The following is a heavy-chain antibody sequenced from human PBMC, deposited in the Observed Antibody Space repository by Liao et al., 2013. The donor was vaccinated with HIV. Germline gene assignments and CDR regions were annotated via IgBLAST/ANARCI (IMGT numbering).Heavy chain of an antibody. J-gene: IGHJ2*01. D-gene: IGHD2-2*01. CDR2: IYYSGST. V-gene: IGHV4-39*07. CDR1: GGSISSSSYY. CDR3: ARCQLTIYWYSIS. Sequence: QVQLQESGPGLVKPSETLSLTCTVSGGSISSSSYYWGWIRQPPGKGLEWIGSIYYSGSTYYNPSLKSRVTISVDTSKNQFSLKLSSVTAADTAVYYCARCQLTIYWYSISGAVAPSHCLL.